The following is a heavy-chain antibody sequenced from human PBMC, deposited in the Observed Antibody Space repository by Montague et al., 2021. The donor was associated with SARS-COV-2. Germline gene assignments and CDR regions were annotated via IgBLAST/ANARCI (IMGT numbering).Heavy chain of an antibody. V-gene: IGHV4-59*08. CDR3: VRHPHYDGLNGASDF. CDR2: VLYNKGT. D-gene: IGHD3-9*01. J-gene: IGHJ4*02. CDR1: GVSVTDYY. Sequence: SETLSLTCTVSGVSVTDYYWSWIRQPPGKGLEWVGDVLYNKGTNFNPSLQSRVAISVDTSKNQFSLRLTSVTAADTAFYHCVRHPHYDGLNGASDFWDQGALVTVSS.